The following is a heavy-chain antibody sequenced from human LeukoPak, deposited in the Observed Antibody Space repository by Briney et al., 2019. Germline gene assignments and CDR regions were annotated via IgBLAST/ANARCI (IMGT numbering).Heavy chain of an antibody. V-gene: IGHV3-30*03. CDR1: GFTFTSYV. CDR2: ISYDGSNK. CDR3: ARGGFNYAGMDV. D-gene: IGHD3-10*01. Sequence: QPGGSLRLSCAASGFTFTSYVMHWVRQAPGKGLQWVALISYDGSNKYYADSVKGRFTISRDNSKNTLYLQMNSLRAEDTAVYYCARGGFNYAGMDVWGQGTTVTVSS. J-gene: IGHJ6*02.